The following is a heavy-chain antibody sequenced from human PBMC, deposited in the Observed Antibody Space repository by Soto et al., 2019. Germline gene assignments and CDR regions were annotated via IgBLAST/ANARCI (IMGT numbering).Heavy chain of an antibody. D-gene: IGHD3-10*01. V-gene: IGHV1-69*06. CDR3: ASEVPSTLLSQGPLDY. J-gene: IGHJ4*02. CDR2: IIPIFGTA. CDR1: GGTFSSYA. Sequence: SVKVSCKASGGTFSSYAISWVRQAPGQGLEWMGGIIPIFGTANYAQKFQGRVTITADKSTSTAYMELSSLRSEDTAVYYCASEVPSTLLSQGPLDYWDQGTLVTVSS.